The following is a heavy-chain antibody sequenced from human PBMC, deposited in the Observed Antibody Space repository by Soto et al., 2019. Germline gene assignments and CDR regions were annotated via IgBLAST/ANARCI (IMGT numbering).Heavy chain of an antibody. J-gene: IGHJ4*02. Sequence: QVQLQESGPGLVNPSETLSLTCTVSGGSVSSGDYYWSWIRQPPGKDLEWIGYIYYSGSTYFAPSRKGRVNMAIDTSENQFSLKLSSVKDADTAIYYCATESSCSSPRHFDLWGRGVLVTVSS. CDR1: GGSVSSGDYY. V-gene: IGHV4-30-4*01. CDR2: IYYSGST. CDR3: ATESSCSSPRHFDL. D-gene: IGHD3-22*01.